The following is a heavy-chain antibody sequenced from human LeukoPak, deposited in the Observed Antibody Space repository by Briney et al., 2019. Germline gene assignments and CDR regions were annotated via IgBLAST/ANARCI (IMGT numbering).Heavy chain of an antibody. J-gene: IGHJ6*02. Sequence: SETLTLTCAVYGGSFSGYYWSWIRQPPGKGLEWIGEMNHSGSTNYNPSIKSRVTISVDTAKNQFSLKLSSVTAADTAVYYCARVEDSSSWYDYYYYGMDVWGQGTTVTVSS. CDR1: GGSFSGYY. V-gene: IGHV4-34*01. CDR3: ARVEDSSSWYDYYYYGMDV. D-gene: IGHD6-13*01. CDR2: MNHSGST.